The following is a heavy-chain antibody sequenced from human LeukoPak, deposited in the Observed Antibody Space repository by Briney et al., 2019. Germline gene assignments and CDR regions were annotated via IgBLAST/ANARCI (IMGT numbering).Heavy chain of an antibody. D-gene: IGHD6-19*01. CDR1: GFTFSDYY. J-gene: IGHJ3*02. V-gene: IGHV3-11*04. Sequence: GGSLRLSCAASGFTFSDYYMSWIRQAPGKGLEWVSVIGISGSPIYYADSVKGRFTISRDNAKKSLYLQLNSLRAEDTAVYYCASVWQWLVLNALDIWGQGTMVTVSS. CDR3: ASVWQWLVLNALDI. CDR2: IGISGSPI.